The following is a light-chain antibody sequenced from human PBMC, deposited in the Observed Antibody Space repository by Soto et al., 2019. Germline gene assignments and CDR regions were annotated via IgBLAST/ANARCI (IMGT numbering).Light chain of an antibody. CDR1: QSVSSKF. CDR3: QQYGNAPWT. J-gene: IGKJ1*01. V-gene: IGKV3-20*01. CDR2: GAF. Sequence: EVVLTQSPGTLSLSPGERATLSCRASQSVSSKFFAWYQHKPGQAPRLLIYGAFHRATGIPDRFSGSGSDTEFTLSITRLEPEDRAVYYCQQYGNAPWTFGQGTKVEIK.